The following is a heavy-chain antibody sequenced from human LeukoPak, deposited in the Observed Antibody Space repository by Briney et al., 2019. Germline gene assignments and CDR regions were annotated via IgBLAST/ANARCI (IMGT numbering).Heavy chain of an antibody. CDR2: IKEDGTEA. CDR3: ARYLYDSSAFDY. J-gene: IGHJ4*02. CDR1: GFSFSRYQ. Sequence: PGGSLRLSCAASGFSFSRYQMTWLRQAPGKGLEWVANIKEDGTEAYYVDSVKGRLTISRDNAKNFLYQHMNSLRVEDTAVYYCARYLYDSSAFDYWGQGTLVTVSS. D-gene: IGHD3-22*01. V-gene: IGHV3-7*05.